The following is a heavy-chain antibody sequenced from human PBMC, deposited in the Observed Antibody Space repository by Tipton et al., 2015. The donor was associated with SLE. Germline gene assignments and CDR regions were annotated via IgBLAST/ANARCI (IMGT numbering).Heavy chain of an antibody. CDR1: GFTFSSYA. V-gene: IGHV3-23*01. CDR3: ARGGGNGWYHFDS. Sequence: GSLRLSCAASGFTFSSYAMNWVRQAPGKGLEWVCSISTSGGSTFYADSAKGRFTISRDNFESTLLLQMYNLRPEDTALYYCARGGGNGWYHFDSWGQGTLVTVSS. D-gene: IGHD6-19*01. CDR2: ISTSGGST. J-gene: IGHJ4*02.